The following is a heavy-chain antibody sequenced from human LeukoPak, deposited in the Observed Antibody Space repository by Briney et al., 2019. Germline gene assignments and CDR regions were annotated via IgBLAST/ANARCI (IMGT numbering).Heavy chain of an antibody. Sequence: GGSLRLSCAASGFTFSSYWMSWVRQAPGKGLEWVANIKQDGSEKYYVDSVKGRFTISRDNAKNSLYLQMNSLRAEDTAVYYCARGEGYYDSSGLGDYWGQGTLVTVSS. CDR3: ARGEGYYDSSGLGDY. CDR2: IKQDGSEK. CDR1: GFTFSSYW. J-gene: IGHJ4*02. V-gene: IGHV3-7*03. D-gene: IGHD3-22*01.